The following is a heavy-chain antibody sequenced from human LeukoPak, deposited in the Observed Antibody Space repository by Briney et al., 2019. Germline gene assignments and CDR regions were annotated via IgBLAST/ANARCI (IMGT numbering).Heavy chain of an antibody. CDR2: IYTSGST. J-gene: IGHJ6*03. V-gene: IGHV4-61*02. D-gene: IGHD3-10*01. Sequence: SQTLSLTCTVSGGSISSGSYYWSWIRQPAGKGLEWIGRIYTSGSTNYNPSLKSRVTISVDTSKNQFSLKLSSVTAADTAVYYCARVRGFGEFPRGYYYYYMDVWGKGTTVTVSS. CDR1: GGSISSGSYY. CDR3: ARVRGFGEFPRGYYYYYMDV.